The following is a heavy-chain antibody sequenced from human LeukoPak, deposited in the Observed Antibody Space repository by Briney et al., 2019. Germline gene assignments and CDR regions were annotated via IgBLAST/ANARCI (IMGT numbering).Heavy chain of an antibody. Sequence: SETLSLTCTVSGGSISSYYWSWIRQPAGKGLEWIGYSYTSGSTNYNPCLKSRVPISVDTSKNQFSLKLGSVNAADRAYDCCARRVDTATHYFDDSGQGTLVTVSS. CDR1: GGSISSYY. CDR2: SYTSGST. D-gene: IGHD5-18*01. V-gene: IGHV4-4*09. CDR3: ARRVDTATHYFDD. J-gene: IGHJ4*02.